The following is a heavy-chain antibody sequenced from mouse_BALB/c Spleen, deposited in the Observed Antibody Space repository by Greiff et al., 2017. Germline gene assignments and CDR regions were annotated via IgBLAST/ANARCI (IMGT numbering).Heavy chain of an antibody. Sequence: EVQLQESGPGLVKPSQTVSLTCTVTGISITTGNYRWSWIRQFPGNKLEWIGYIYYSGTITYNPSLTSRTTITRDTSKNQFFLEMNSLTAEDTATYYCAREGYYGPGDFDVWGAGTTVTVSS. J-gene: IGHJ1*01. D-gene: IGHD1-2*01. CDR1: GISITTGNYR. CDR3: AREGYYGPGDFDV. V-gene: IGHV3-5*02. CDR2: IYYSGTI.